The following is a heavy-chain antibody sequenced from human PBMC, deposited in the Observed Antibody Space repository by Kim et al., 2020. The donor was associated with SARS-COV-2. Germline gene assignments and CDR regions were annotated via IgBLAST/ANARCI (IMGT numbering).Heavy chain of an antibody. Sequence: TDYADSVKGRFTISRDNAENTLYLQMNSLTADDTAVYYCARDLSGAGDYWDPGTLVSVSS. D-gene: IGHD3-10*01. CDR3: ARDLSGAGDY. V-gene: IGHV3-74*01. J-gene: IGHJ4*02. CDR2: T.